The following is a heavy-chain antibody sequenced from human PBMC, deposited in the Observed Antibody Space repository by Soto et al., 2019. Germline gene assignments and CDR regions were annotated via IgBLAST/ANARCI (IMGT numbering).Heavy chain of an antibody. CDR1: GFTFSSYA. V-gene: IGHV3-30*04. CDR2: VSFDGKVT. Sequence: GGSLRLSCAASGFTFSSYAMSWVRQAPGKGLEWVAVVSFDGKVTYYADSVKGRFTVSRDNSKNTIYLQANSLRAEDTAVYYCAREPYGDSQYFDYWGQGTPVTVSS. D-gene: IGHD2-21*02. J-gene: IGHJ4*02. CDR3: AREPYGDSQYFDY.